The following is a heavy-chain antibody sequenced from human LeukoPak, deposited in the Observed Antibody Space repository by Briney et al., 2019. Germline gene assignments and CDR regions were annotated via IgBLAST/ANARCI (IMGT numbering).Heavy chain of an antibody. J-gene: IGHJ4*02. CDR3: ARDRTRYDRLGYYYYFDY. CDR2: VHHSGNT. CDR1: GLTFSSSW. Sequence: LRLSCAVSGLTFSSSWMDWVRQSPEKGLEWIGYVHHSGNTYYNPSLKSRLTISVDTSKNQFSLRLASVTAADTAVYFCARDRTRYDRLGYYYYFDYWGQGTLVTVSS. V-gene: IGHV4-30-2*05. D-gene: IGHD3-3*01.